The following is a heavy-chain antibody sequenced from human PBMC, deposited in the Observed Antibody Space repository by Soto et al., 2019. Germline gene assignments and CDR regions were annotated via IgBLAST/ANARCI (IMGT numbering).Heavy chain of an antibody. CDR1: GYTLTELS. CDR2: FDPEDGET. Sequence: QVQLVQSGAEVKKPGASVKVSCKVSGYTLTELSMHWVRQAPGKGLEWMGGFDPEDGETIYAQKFQGRVTMTEDTSTDTAYMELSSLRSEDTAVYYCATWVLVPAAWVYYYYYGMDVWGQGTTVTVSS. J-gene: IGHJ6*02. CDR3: ATWVLVPAAWVYYYYYGMDV. D-gene: IGHD2-2*01. V-gene: IGHV1-24*01.